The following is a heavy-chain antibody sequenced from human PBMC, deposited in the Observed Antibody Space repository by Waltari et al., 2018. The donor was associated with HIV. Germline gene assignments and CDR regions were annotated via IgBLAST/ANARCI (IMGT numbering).Heavy chain of an antibody. CDR3: ARMAYCGGDCYSVYYFDL. CDR1: GFAFSSYG. CDR2: VWFDASKE. V-gene: IGHV3-33*01. J-gene: IGHJ2*01. D-gene: IGHD2-21*02. Sequence: QVQLVESGGGVVQSGRSLRLSCSTSGFAFSSYGFHWVRQAPGKGLELVAVVWFDASKEHYAEFVKGRFTIYRDDSKNILHLQMNSLRAEDTALYYCARMAYCGGDCYSVYYFDLWGRGTRVTVSS.